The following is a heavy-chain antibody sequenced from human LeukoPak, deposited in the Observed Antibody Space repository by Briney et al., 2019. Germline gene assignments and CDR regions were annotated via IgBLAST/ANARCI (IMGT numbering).Heavy chain of an antibody. J-gene: IGHJ4*02. CDR2: LSRSGTM. V-gene: IGHV3-48*01. CDR1: GLTSNKWS. CDR3: ARDPHNPGRIDY. Sequence: GGPQRLSCSACGLTSNKWSVKWARQAPGKALECLTHLSRSGTMYYADSVKGRFNLSRDTDNNSLYLHMNSLRAGDRGVYFCARDPHNPGRIDYWGQGTLVTVSS.